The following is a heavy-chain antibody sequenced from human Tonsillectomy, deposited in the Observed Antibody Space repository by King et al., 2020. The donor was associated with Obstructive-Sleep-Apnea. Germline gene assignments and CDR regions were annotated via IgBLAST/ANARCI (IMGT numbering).Heavy chain of an antibody. V-gene: IGHV4-61*01. CDR1: GSPVSSGSFY. Sequence: VQLQESGPGLVKPSETLSLTCTVSGSPVSSGSFYWSWIRQPPGKGLEWIGYVYHNGDTKYHPSLKSRVTISVDTSKNQFFLKVTSVTAEDTAVYYCARIKQFVDLYFDYWGQGALVTVSS. J-gene: IGHJ4*02. CDR3: ARIKQFVDLYFDY. D-gene: IGHD3/OR15-3a*01. CDR2: VYHNGDT.